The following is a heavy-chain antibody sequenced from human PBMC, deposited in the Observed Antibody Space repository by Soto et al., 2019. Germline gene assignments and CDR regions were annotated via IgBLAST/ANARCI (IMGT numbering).Heavy chain of an antibody. Sequence: SQLLRLPSSVSDGSVGGGGYCWSWIRQTPGKGLEWIGYIYYSGSTNYNPSLKSRVTISVDTSKNQFSLKLSSVTAADTAVYYCAKITVVEAAISCSWDPWGHGILVTVS. CDR2: IYYSGST. CDR1: DGSVGGGGYC. J-gene: IGHJ5*02. V-gene: IGHV4-61*08. CDR3: AKITVVEAAISCSWDP. D-gene: IGHD2-15*01.